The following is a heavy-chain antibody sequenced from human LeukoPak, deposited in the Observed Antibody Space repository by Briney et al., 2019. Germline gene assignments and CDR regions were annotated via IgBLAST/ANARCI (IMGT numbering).Heavy chain of an antibody. CDR2: ISSSSSYI. CDR3: ARDHCSSTSCYTGPNWFDP. D-gene: IGHD2-2*02. J-gene: IGHJ5*02. Sequence: GGSLRLSCAASGFTFSSCSMNWVRQAPGKGLEWVSSISSSSSYIYYADSVKGRFTISRDNAKNSLYLQMNSLRAEDTAVYYCARDHCSSTSCYTGPNWFDPWGQGTLVTVSS. V-gene: IGHV3-21*01. CDR1: GFTFSSCS.